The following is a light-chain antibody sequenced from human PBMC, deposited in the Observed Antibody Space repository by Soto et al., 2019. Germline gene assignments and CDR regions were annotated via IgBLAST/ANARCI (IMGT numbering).Light chain of an antibody. CDR3: QAYDSSLSGSGV. V-gene: IGLV1-40*01. J-gene: IGLJ2*01. CDR2: RNS. CDR1: SSNLGAGYD. Sequence: QPVLTQPPSVSGAPGQRVTISCTGSSSNLGAGYDVHWYQQLPGTAPKLLIYRNSNRPSGVPDRFSGSKSGTSASLAITGRQAEDEADYYCQAYDSSLSGSGVFGGGTKLTVL.